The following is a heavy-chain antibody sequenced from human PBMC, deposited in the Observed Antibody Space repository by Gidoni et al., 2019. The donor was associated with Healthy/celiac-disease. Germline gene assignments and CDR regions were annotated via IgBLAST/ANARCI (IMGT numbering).Heavy chain of an antibody. CDR3: AKAGGYYYDSSGYYPDY. J-gene: IGHJ4*02. D-gene: IGHD3-22*01. V-gene: IGHV3-30*18. CDR1: GFPFSSYG. CDR2: ISYDGINK. Sequence: QVQLVESGGGVVQPGRSLRLSCAASGFPFSSYGMHWVRPAPGKGLEWVAVISYDGINKYYADSVKGRFTISRDNSKNTLYLQMNSLRAEDTAVYYCAKAGGYYYDSSGYYPDYWGQGTLVTVSS.